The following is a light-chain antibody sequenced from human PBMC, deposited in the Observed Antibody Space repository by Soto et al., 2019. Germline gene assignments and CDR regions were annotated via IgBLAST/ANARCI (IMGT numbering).Light chain of an antibody. CDR1: QGISSY. J-gene: IGKJ5*01. V-gene: IGKV1-9*01. CDR3: QQLNSHPPVT. Sequence: DIPLTQSPSFLSASVGDRVTITCRASQGISSYLAWYQQKPGKAPKLLIYAASTLQSGVPSRFSGSGSGTEFTLTISSLQPEDFATYYCQQLNSHPPVTFDQGTRLEIK. CDR2: AAS.